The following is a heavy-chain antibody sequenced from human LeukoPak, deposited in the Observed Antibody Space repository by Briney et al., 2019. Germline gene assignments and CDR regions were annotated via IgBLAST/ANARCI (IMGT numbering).Heavy chain of an antibody. CDR1: GFTFDDYS. V-gene: IGHV3-43*01. CDR2: ISWDGVST. Sequence: PGGSLRLSCAASGFTFDDYSMHWVRQAPGKGLEWVSLISWDGVSTYYAGSVKGRFTISRDNSKNSLYLQMNSLRTEDTAFYYCAKGPDFDYWGQGTLVTVSS. CDR3: AKGPDFDY. J-gene: IGHJ4*02.